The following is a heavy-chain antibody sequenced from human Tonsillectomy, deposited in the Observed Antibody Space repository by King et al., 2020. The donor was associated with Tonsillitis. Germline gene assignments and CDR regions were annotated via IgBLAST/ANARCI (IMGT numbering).Heavy chain of an antibody. D-gene: IGHD7-27*01. CDR3: AKVTGDGRFYYYGVDV. V-gene: IGHV3-30*04. CDR2: ITYDGNTK. CDR1: GFTFSYYA. J-gene: IGHJ6*02. Sequence: VQLVESGGGVVQPGRSLRLSCTASGFTFSYYAMHWVRQAPGKGLEWVAVITYDGNTKYYADSVKGRFTISRDNSKNTLFLRMNSLRDDDTAVYYCAKVTGDGRFYYYGVDVWGQGTTVTVSS.